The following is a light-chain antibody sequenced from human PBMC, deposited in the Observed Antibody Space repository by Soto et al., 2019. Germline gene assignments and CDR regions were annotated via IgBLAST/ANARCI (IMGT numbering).Light chain of an antibody. CDR1: SSNIGARFD. J-gene: IGLJ1*01. CDR3: QSYDSSLSAYV. V-gene: IGLV1-40*01. CDR2: SNN. Sequence: QSVLTQPPSVSGAPGQRVTISCTGRSSNIGARFDVHWYQQLPGSAPKLLIYSNNNRPSGVPDRFSVSRSATSASLAITGLQAADEADYYCQSYDSSLSAYVFGTATKLTVL.